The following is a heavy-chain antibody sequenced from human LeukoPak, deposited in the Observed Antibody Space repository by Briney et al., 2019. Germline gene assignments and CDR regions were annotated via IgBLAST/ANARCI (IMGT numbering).Heavy chain of an antibody. V-gene: IGHV1-8*01. Sequence: TLNLCSIGLGVTFSENEVKGVRQALGHGRNILRWMDPNSDTSGYAQKFQGRVTMTRNTSINTAYMELSSLRSDDTAVYYCAREWSSSWYGGGYLDLWGRGTQVTVSS. J-gene: IGHJ2*01. CDR1: GVTFSENE. CDR2: MDPNSDTS. CDR3: AREWSSSWYGGGYLDL. D-gene: IGHD6-13*01.